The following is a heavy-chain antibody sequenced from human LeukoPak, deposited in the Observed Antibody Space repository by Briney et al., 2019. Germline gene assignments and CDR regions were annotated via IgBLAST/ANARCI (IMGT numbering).Heavy chain of an antibody. J-gene: IGHJ4*02. CDR3: ARESPWGIAVAGTSY. CDR1: GYTFTSYA. V-gene: IGHV7-4-1*02. CDR2: INTNTGNP. Sequence: GASVKVSCKASGYTFTSYAMNWVRQAPGQGLEWMGWINTNTGNPTYAQGFTGRFVFSLDTSVSTAYLQISSLKAEDTAVYYCARESPWGIAVAGTSYWGQGTLVTVSS. D-gene: IGHD6-19*01.